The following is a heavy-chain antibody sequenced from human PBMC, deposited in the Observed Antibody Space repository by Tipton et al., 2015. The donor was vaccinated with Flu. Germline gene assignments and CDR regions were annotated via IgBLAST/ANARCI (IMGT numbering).Heavy chain of an antibody. CDR2: VSRTGST. D-gene: IGHD4-11*01. V-gene: IGHV4-38-2*01. CDR1: GDSISSDFY. Sequence: TLSLTCAVSGDSISSDFYWAWIRQFPGKGLEWIGTVSRTGSTIYNLSLKSRVTISIDTSKNQFSLNMRSVTAADMAVYYCARRDYSNYVSDPKSWFAPWGQGTLVTVSS. CDR3: ARRDYSNYVSDPKSWFAP. J-gene: IGHJ5*02.